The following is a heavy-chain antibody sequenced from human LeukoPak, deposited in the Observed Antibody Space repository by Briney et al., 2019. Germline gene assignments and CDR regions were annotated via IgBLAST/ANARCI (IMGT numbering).Heavy chain of an antibody. CDR2: IYYSGST. D-gene: IGHD6-13*01. CDR3: ARDLSGAAAGIPLNWFDP. V-gene: IGHV4-30-4*08. J-gene: IGHJ5*02. Sequence: PSQTLSLTCTVSGGSISSGDYYWSWIRQPPGKGLEWIGYIYYSGSTYYNPSLKSRVTISVDTSKNQFSLKLSSVTAADTAVYYCARDLSGAAAGIPLNWFDPWGQGTLVTVSS. CDR1: GGSISSGDYY.